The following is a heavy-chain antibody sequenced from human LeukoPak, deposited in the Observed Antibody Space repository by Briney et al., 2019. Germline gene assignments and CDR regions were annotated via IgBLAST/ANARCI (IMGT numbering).Heavy chain of an antibody. CDR1: GYSISSAYY. Sequence: SETLSLTCAVSGYSISSAYYWGWIRQPPGKGLEWIGSIYHSGGTYYNPSLKSRVTISVDTSKNHFSLKLSSVTAADTAVYYRARDADYFDPWGQGTLVIVSS. CDR2: IYHSGGT. D-gene: IGHD4-11*01. V-gene: IGHV4-38-2*02. J-gene: IGHJ5*02. CDR3: ARDADYFDP.